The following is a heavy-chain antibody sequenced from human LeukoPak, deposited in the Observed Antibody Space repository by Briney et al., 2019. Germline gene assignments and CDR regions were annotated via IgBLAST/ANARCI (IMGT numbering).Heavy chain of an antibody. J-gene: IGHJ4*02. Sequence: PGGSLRLSCAASGFTFSSYWMHWVRQAPGKGLVWVSSINSDGSSTSCADSVKGRFTISRDNAKNTLYLQMNSLRAEDTAVYYCARAAGGDYRGQGALVTVSS. CDR3: ARAAGGDY. CDR2: INSDGSST. D-gene: IGHD4-23*01. V-gene: IGHV3-74*01. CDR1: GFTFSSYW.